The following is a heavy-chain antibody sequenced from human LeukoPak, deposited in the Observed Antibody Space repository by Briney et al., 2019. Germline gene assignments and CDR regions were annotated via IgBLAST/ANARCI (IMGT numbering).Heavy chain of an antibody. CDR2: ISYDGSNT. CDR3: ARDSRYIVVVPSTLPPNYYFDY. J-gene: IGHJ4*02. V-gene: IGHV3-30-3*01. Sequence: GRSLRLSCAASGFTFSSYAMHWVRQAPGKGLEWVAVISYDGSNTYYADSVKGRFTISRDNPKKTLYLQMNSLRAEDTAVYYCARDSRYIVVVPSTLPPNYYFDYWGQGTLVTVSS. CDR1: GFTFSSYA. D-gene: IGHD2-15*01.